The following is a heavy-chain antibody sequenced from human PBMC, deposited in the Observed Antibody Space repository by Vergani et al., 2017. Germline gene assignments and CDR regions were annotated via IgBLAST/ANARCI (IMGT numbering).Heavy chain of an antibody. CDR3: ARVPLYDFWSGYYSYYYYMDV. D-gene: IGHD3-3*01. V-gene: IGHV4-34*01. CDR1: GGSFSGYY. Sequence: QVQLQQWGAGLLKPSETLSLTCAVYGGSFSGYYWSWIRQPPGKGLEWIGEINHSGSTNYNPSLKSRVTISVDTSKNQFSLKLSSVTAADTAVYYCARVPLYDFWSGYYSYYYYMDVWGKGTTVTVSS. CDR2: INHSGST. J-gene: IGHJ6*03.